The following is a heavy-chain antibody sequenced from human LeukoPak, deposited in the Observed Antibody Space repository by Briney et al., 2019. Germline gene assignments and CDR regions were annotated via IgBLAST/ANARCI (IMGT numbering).Heavy chain of an antibody. V-gene: IGHV3-30*04. CDR2: ISYDGSNK. CDR1: GFTFSSYA. CDR3: ARGARGSGTASDY. D-gene: IGHD3-10*01. J-gene: IGHJ4*02. Sequence: GGSLRLSWAASGFTFSSYAMHWVRQAPGKGLEGVAVISYDGSNKKYADAVKGRFTISRDNAKNSLYLQMNSLRAEDTAVYYCARGARGSGTASDYWGQGTLVTVSS.